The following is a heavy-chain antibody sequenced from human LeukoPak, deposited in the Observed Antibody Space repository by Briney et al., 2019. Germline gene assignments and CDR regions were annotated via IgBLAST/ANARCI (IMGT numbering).Heavy chain of an antibody. Sequence: GGSLRLSCAASGFTFSSYAMSWVRQAPGKGLEGFSAISGSGGSTYSADSVKGRFTFSRDNSKNTLYLQMNSLRAEDTAVYYCAKEIAAAVLWDWFDPWGQGTLVTVSS. D-gene: IGHD6-13*01. J-gene: IGHJ5*02. CDR3: AKEIAAAVLWDWFDP. CDR1: GFTFSSYA. CDR2: ISGSGGST. V-gene: IGHV3-23*01.